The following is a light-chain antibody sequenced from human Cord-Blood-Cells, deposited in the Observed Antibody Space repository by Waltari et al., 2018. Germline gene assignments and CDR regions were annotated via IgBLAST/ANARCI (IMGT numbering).Light chain of an antibody. Sequence: DIQLTQSPSFLSASVGHIVTITCRASQGISSYLAWYQQKPGKAPKLLIYAASTLQSGVPSRFSGSGSGTEFTLTISSLQPEDFATYYCQQLNSYPHSFGQGTKLEIK. J-gene: IGKJ2*03. CDR3: QQLNSYPHS. CDR1: QGISSY. CDR2: AAS. V-gene: IGKV1-9*01.